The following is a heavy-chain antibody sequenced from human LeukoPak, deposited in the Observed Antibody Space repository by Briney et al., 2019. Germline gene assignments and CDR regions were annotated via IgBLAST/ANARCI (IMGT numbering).Heavy chain of an antibody. J-gene: IGHJ4*02. CDR3: ARARVNYGSVDLDY. V-gene: IGHV1-69*01. D-gene: IGHD3-10*01. Sequence: SVKVSCKASGGTFSSYAISWVRQAPGQGLEWMGGIIPIFGTANYAQKFQGRVTITADESASTAYMELSSLRSEDTAVYYCARARVNYGSVDLDYWGQGTLVTVSS. CDR2: IIPIFGTA. CDR1: GGTFSSYA.